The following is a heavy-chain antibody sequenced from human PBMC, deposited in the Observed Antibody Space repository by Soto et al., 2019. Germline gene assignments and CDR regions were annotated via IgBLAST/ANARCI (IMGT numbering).Heavy chain of an antibody. Sequence: QVQLVESGGGVVQPGRSLRLSCAASGFTFDSYGMHWVRQAPGKGLEWVAVISSDGNNKYYADFVKGRFTISRDNFKNTLYLQMSSPRADDTAVYYCAKDLLPNTVTTCGSWGQGTLVTVSS. V-gene: IGHV3-30*18. CDR1: GFTFDSYG. CDR2: ISSDGNNK. CDR3: AKDLLPNTVTTCGS. D-gene: IGHD4-17*01. J-gene: IGHJ5*02.